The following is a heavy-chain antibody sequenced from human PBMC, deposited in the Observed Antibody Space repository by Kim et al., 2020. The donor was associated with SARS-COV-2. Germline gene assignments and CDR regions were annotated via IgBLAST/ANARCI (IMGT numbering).Heavy chain of an antibody. J-gene: IGHJ4*02. CDR3: YYYDSSGYAY. D-gene: IGHD3-22*01. CDR2: YI. V-gene: IGHV3-21*01. Sequence: YIYYADSVKGRFTISRDNAKNSLYLQMNSLRAEDTAVYYSYYYDSSGYAYWGQGTLVTVSS.